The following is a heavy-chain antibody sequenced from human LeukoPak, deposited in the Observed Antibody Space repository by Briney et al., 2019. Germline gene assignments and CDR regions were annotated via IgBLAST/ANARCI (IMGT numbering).Heavy chain of an antibody. D-gene: IGHD2-15*01. CDR2: ISAYNGNT. J-gene: IGHJ3*02. CDR1: DYTFTSYG. CDR3: ARYLGGSSAFDI. Sequence: ASVKVSCKASDYTFTSYGLSWVRQAPGQGLEWMGWISAYNGNTNYAQKLQGRVTMTTDTSTSTAFMELRSLRSDDTAAYYCARYLGGSSAFDIWGQGTMVTVSS. V-gene: IGHV1-18*04.